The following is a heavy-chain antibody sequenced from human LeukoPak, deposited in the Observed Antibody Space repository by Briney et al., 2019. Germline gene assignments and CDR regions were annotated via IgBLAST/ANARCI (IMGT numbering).Heavy chain of an antibody. CDR1: GFTFSSYG. CDR3: AKSARIAARPGWFDP. D-gene: IGHD6-6*01. CDR2: IRYDGSNK. V-gene: IGHV3-30*02. J-gene: IGHJ5*02. Sequence: GGSLRLSCAASGFTFSSYGMHWVRQAPGKGLEWVAFIRYDGSNKYYADSVKGRFTISRDNSKNTLYLQMNSLRAEDTAVYYCAKSARIAARPGWFDPWGQGTLVTVSS.